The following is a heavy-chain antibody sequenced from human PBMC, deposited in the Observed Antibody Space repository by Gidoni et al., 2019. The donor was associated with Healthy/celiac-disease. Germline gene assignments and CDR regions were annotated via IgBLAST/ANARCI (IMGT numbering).Heavy chain of an antibody. D-gene: IGHD5-18*01. CDR3: ARDIGYSYGYAGDY. CDR2: INHRGST. Sequence: QVQLQQWGAGLLTPSETLSLTCAVYGGSFSGYYWSWLRQPPGKGLEWIGEINHRGSTNYNPSLKSRVTISVDTSKNQFSLKLSSVTAADTAVYYCARDIGYSYGYAGDYWGQGTLVTVSS. J-gene: IGHJ4*02. V-gene: IGHV4-34*01. CDR1: GGSFSGYY.